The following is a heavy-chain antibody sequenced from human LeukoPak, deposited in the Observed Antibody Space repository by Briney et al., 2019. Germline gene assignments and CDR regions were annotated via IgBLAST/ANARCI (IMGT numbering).Heavy chain of an antibody. CDR3: AKDSSTGDDTFDI. Sequence: AGVSLRLSCAASGFTFSSYAMSWVRQAPGKGLEWVSAISGGGGNTYYADSVKGRFTISRDNSKNTLYLQMKSLRAEDTAVYYCAKDSSTGDDTFDIWGQGTMVTVS. J-gene: IGHJ3*02. D-gene: IGHD7-27*01. CDR2: ISGGGGNT. V-gene: IGHV3-23*01. CDR1: GFTFSSYA.